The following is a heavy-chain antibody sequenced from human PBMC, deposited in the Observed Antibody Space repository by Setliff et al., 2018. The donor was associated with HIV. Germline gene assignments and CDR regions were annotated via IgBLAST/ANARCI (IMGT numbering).Heavy chain of an antibody. J-gene: IGHJ4*02. CDR2: IYYSGST. Sequence: ASETLSLTCTVSGGSITGYYWSWIRQPPVRGLEWIGYIYYSGSTNYNPSLKSRVTISVDTSKNQFSLKLSSVTAADTAVYYCARDRLYYFDYWGQGTLVTVSS. CDR3: ARDRLYYFDY. CDR1: GGSITGYY. V-gene: IGHV4-59*01. D-gene: IGHD6-19*01.